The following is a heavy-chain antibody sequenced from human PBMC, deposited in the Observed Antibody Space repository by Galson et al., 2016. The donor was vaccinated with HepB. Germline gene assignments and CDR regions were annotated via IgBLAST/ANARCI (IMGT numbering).Heavy chain of an antibody. CDR2: IKSKTDGGTT. D-gene: IGHD3-22*01. CDR3: TTASNYYDSSGYYHNAFGI. V-gene: IGHV3-15*01. J-gene: IGHJ3*02. Sequence: SLRLSCAASGFTFSNAWMSWVRQAPGKGLEWVGRIKSKTDGGTTDYAAPVKGRFTIPRDYSKNTLYLQINSLKTEDTAVYYCTTASNYYDSSGYYHNAFGIWGQGTMVTVSS. CDR1: GFTFSNAW.